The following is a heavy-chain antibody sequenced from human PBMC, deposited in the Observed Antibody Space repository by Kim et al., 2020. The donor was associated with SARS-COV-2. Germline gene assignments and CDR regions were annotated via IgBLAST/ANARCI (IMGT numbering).Heavy chain of an antibody. Sequence: GGPLRLSCAASGFTFSSYAMHWVRQAPGKGLEWVAVISYDGSNKYYADSVKGRFTISRDNSKNTLYLQMNSLRAEDTAVYYCARDLSIAVAGTKDNWFDPWGQGTLVTVSS. J-gene: IGHJ5*02. CDR2: ISYDGSNK. CDR3: ARDLSIAVAGTKDNWFDP. D-gene: IGHD6-19*01. V-gene: IGHV3-30*04. CDR1: GFTFSSYA.